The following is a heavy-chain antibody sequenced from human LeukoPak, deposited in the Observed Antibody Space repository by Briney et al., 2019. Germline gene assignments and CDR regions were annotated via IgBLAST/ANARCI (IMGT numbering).Heavy chain of an antibody. CDR2: ISGSGGST. CDR1: GFTFSSYA. V-gene: IGHV3-23*01. Sequence: GGSMSLSCAASGFTFSSYAMSWVRQAPGKGLEWVSAISGSGGSTYYADSVRGRFTISRDNSKNTLYLQMTSLRAEDAPVYYCAKAWTTVLDAFDIWGQGTMVTVSS. J-gene: IGHJ3*02. CDR3: AKAWTTVLDAFDI. D-gene: IGHD4-17*01.